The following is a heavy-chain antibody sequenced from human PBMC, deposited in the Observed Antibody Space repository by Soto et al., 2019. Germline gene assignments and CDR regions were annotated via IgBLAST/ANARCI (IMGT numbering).Heavy chain of an antibody. CDR1: GYTFTGYY. CDR2: INPNSGGT. D-gene: IGHD2-15*01. J-gene: IGHJ6*02. Sequence: ASVKVSCKASGYTFTGYYMHWVRQAPGQGLEWMGWINPNSGGTNYAQKFQGRVTMTRDTSISTAYMELSRLSSDDTAVYYCASPADCSGGSCYRPYYYYGMDVWGQGTTVTVSS. V-gene: IGHV1-2*02. CDR3: ASPADCSGGSCYRPYYYYGMDV.